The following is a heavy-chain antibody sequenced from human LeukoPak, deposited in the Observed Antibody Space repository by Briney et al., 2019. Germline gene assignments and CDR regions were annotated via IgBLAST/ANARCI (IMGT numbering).Heavy chain of an antibody. D-gene: IGHD6-6*01. Sequence: ASVKVSCKASGYTFTSYYMQWVRQAPGQGLEWMGIINPSGGSTSYAQKFQGRVTMTRDTSTGTVYMELSSLRSEDTAVYYCARNAARGSLRPHYYMDVWGKGTTVTVSS. J-gene: IGHJ6*03. CDR1: GYTFTSYY. V-gene: IGHV1-46*01. CDR2: INPSGGST. CDR3: ARNAARGSLRPHYYMDV.